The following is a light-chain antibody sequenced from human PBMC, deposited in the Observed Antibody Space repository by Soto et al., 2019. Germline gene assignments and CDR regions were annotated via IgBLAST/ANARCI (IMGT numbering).Light chain of an antibody. CDR3: QHYSTWLWT. Sequence: EIVMTQSPATLSVSPGERATLSCRASQSVDSKLAWYQQKPGQGPRLLIYGASSRATGIPARFSGSGSGTEFTLAISSLQSEDFAVYYCQHYSTWLWTFGQGTNVEIK. J-gene: IGKJ1*01. CDR1: QSVDSK. CDR2: GAS. V-gene: IGKV3-15*01.